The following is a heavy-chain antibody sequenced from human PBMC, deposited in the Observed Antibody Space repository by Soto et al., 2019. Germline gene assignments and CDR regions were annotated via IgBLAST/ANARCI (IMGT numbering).Heavy chain of an antibody. Sequence: GGSLRLSCAASGFTFSSYWMSWVRQAPGKGLEWVANIKQDGSEKYYVDSVKGRFTISRDNAKNSLDLQMNSLRAEDTAVYYCARGIFGVVIRGGMDVWGQGTTVTVSS. CDR3: ARGIFGVVIRGGMDV. CDR1: GFTFSSYW. CDR2: IKQDGSEK. V-gene: IGHV3-7*01. D-gene: IGHD3-3*01. J-gene: IGHJ6*02.